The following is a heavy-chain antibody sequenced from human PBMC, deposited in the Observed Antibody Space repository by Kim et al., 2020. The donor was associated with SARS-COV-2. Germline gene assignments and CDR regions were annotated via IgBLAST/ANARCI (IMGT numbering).Heavy chain of an antibody. V-gene: IGHV3-48*04. CDR1: GFTFSSYS. D-gene: IGHD3-22*01. CDR3: ARAEYYYDSSGSHPDY. Sequence: GGSLRLSCAASGFTFSSYSMNWVRQAPGKGLEWLSYISSSSSTIYYADSVKGRFTISRDNAKNSLYLQMNSLGAEDTAVYYCARAEYYYDSSGSHPDYWGQGTLVTVSS. J-gene: IGHJ4*02. CDR2: ISSSSSTI.